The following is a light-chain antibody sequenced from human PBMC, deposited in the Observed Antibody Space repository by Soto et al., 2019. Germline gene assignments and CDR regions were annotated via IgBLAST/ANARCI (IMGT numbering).Light chain of an antibody. J-gene: IGKJ4*01. V-gene: IGKV1-39*01. CDR3: QQLNSYPLT. Sequence: DIQMTQSPSSVSASVGDRITITCRASQSILKYLNWYQQKPGKAPNLLISAASNLHSGVPSRFSGSGSGTDFTLTISSLQPEDFATYFCQQLNSYPLTFGGGTKVDIK. CDR1: QSILKY. CDR2: AAS.